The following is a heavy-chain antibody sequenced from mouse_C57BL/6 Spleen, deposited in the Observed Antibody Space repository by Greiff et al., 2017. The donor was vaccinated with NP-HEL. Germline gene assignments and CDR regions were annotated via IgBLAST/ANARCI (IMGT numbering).Heavy chain of an antibody. CDR2: IDPSDSYT. V-gene: IGHV1-50*01. D-gene: IGHD3-3*01. J-gene: IGHJ1*03. CDR1: GYTFTSYW. Sequence: QVQLQHPGAELVKPGASVKLSCKASGYTFTSYWMQWVKQRPGQGLEWIGEIDPSDSYTNYNQKFKGKATLTVDTSSSTAYMQLSSLTSEDSAVYYCARRPRDWYFDVWGTGTTVTVSS. CDR3: ARRPRDWYFDV.